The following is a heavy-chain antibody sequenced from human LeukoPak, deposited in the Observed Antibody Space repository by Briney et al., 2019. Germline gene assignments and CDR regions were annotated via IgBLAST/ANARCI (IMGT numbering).Heavy chain of an antibody. Sequence: GGSLRLSCAASGFTFSDYYMSWIRQAPGKGLEWVSYISSSGSTIYYADSVKGRFTISRDNAKNSLYLQMNSLRAEDTALYYCAKDLRGFGELLYPSFDYWGQGTLVTVSS. V-gene: IGHV3-11*01. CDR2: ISSSGSTI. CDR3: AKDLRGFGELLYPSFDY. D-gene: IGHD3-10*01. J-gene: IGHJ4*02. CDR1: GFTFSDYY.